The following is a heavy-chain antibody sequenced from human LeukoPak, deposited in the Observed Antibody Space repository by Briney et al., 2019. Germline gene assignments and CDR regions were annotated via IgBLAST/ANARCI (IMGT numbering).Heavy chain of an antibody. Sequence: GGSLSLSCVASGLTFSSYWMTWVRQAPGKALEWVANIKEDGSAKSYVDSVKGRFTISRDNAKNSLYLQMDSLRVEDTAVYYRARDYDYFSGHNLDAYDIWGQGTTVTVSS. J-gene: IGHJ3*02. V-gene: IGHV3-7*01. CDR1: GLTFSSYW. CDR2: IKEDGSAK. CDR3: ARDYDYFSGHNLDAYDI. D-gene: IGHD2-15*01.